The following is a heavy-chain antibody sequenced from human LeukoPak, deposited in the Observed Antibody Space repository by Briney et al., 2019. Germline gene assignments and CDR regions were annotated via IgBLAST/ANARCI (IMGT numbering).Heavy chain of an antibody. V-gene: IGHV4-30-2*01. D-gene: IGHD5-24*01. CDR1: GGSISSGLYS. Sequence: SETLSLTCDVSGGSISSGLYSWSWIRQPLGKGLEWIGYIYHTGSTYYNPSLKSRVTISVDTSKNQFSLKLSSVTAADTAVYYCARTALGDGYNSWGQGTLVTVSS. J-gene: IGHJ5*02. CDR2: IYHTGST. CDR3: ARTALGDGYNS.